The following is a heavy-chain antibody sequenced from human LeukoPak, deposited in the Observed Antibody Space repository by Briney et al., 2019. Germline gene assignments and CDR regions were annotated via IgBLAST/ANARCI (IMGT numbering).Heavy chain of an antibody. Sequence: PSETLPLTCAVYGGSFSGYYWSWIRQPPGKGLEWIGEINHSGSTNYNPSLKSRVTISVDTSKNQFSLKLSSVTAADTAVYYCARAHTYYYGSGSYLKGRYYYYYMDVWGKGTTVTVSS. CDR3: ARAHTYYYGSGSYLKGRYYYYYMDV. V-gene: IGHV4-34*01. D-gene: IGHD3-10*01. CDR2: INHSGST. CDR1: GGSFSGYY. J-gene: IGHJ6*03.